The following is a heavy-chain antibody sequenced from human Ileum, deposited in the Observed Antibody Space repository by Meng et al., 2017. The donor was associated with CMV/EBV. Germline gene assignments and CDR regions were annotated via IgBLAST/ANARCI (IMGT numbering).Heavy chain of an antibody. CDR3: ARGYDGYNFNY. D-gene: IGHD5-24*01. CDR1: GFTVSSNY. Sequence: GESLRLSCAAAGFTVSSNYISWVRQAPGKGLEWVSVIYSGGSTYYADSVKARFTISRDNSKNTLYLQLNSLRAEDTAVYYGARGYDGYNFNYWGQGTLVTVSS. V-gene: IGHV3-66*02. CDR2: IYSGGST. J-gene: IGHJ4*02.